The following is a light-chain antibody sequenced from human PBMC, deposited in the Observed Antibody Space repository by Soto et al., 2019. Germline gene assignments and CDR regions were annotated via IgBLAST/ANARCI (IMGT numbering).Light chain of an antibody. J-gene: IGKJ3*01. V-gene: IGKV3-20*01. CDR1: QSVSSSY. CDR3: XXXXXXXXFT. Sequence: EIVLTQSPGTLSLCPGERATLSCRASQSVSSSYLAWYQQKPGQAPRLLIYGASSRATGIPDRFSGSGSGTDFTLTISRLXPXXXXXXXXXXXXXXXXFTFGPGTKVDVK. CDR2: GAS.